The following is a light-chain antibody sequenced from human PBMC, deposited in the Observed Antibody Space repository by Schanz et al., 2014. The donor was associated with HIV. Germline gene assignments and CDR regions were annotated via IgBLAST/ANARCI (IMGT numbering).Light chain of an antibody. V-gene: IGKV3D-15*01. CDR2: AAS. Sequence: EIVMTQSPATLSVSPGERATLSCRASQSVSSNLAWYQQKPGQAPRLLIFAASRRATGIPDRFSGSGSGTDFTLTISSLQSEDFAVYYCQQYGSPPYTFGQGTKLEIK. CDR3: QQYGSPPYT. CDR1: QSVSSN. J-gene: IGKJ2*01.